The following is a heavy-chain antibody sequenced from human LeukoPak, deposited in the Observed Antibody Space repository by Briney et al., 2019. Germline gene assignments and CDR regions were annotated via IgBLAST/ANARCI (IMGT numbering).Heavy chain of an antibody. V-gene: IGHV1-69*13. CDR3: ARGYYDSSGYVDY. D-gene: IGHD3-22*01. Sequence: ASVKVSCKASGYTFTSYYMHWVRQAPGQGLEWMGGIIPIFGTANYAQKFQGRVTITADESTSTAYMELSSLRSEDTAVYYCARGYYDSSGYVDYWGQGTLVTVSS. CDR1: GYTFTSYY. J-gene: IGHJ4*02. CDR2: IIPIFGTA.